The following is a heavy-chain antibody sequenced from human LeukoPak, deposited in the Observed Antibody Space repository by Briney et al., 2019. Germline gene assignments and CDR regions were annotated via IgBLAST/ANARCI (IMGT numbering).Heavy chain of an antibody. CDR1: GGSISSSSYY. D-gene: IGHD3-22*01. V-gene: IGHV4-39*07. J-gene: IGHJ4*02. CDR2: IYYSGST. Sequence: SETLSLTCTDSGGSISSSSYYWGWIRQPPGKGLEWIGSIYYSGSTYYNPSLKSRVTISVDTSKNQFSLKLSSVTAADTAVYYCARARSGYYYVSDYWGQGTLVTVSS. CDR3: ARARSGYYYVSDY.